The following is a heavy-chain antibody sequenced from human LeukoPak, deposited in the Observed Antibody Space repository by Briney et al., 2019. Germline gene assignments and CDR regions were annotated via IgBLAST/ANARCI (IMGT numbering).Heavy chain of an antibody. CDR1: GFTFSSYG. CDR3: AKDQAARVLLWFGELYGMDV. Sequence: PGGSLRLSCAASGFTFSSYGMHWVRQAPGKGLEWVAVISYGGSNKYYADSVKGRFTISRDNSKNTLYLQMNSLRAEDTAVYYCAKDQAARVLLWFGELYGMDVWGQGTTVTVSS. J-gene: IGHJ6*02. D-gene: IGHD3-10*01. V-gene: IGHV3-30*18. CDR2: ISYGGSNK.